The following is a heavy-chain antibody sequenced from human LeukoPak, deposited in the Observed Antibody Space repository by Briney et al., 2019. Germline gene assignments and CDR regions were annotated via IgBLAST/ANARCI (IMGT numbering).Heavy chain of an antibody. J-gene: IGHJ6*03. CDR3: ARCPTGTTLEGYYYYMDV. D-gene: IGHD1-7*01. V-gene: IGHV1-46*01. CDR1: GYTFTSYY. Sequence: ASVKVSCKASGYTFTSYYMHWVRQAPGQGLEWMGITNPSGGSASYAQKFQGRVTMTRDTSTSTVYMELSSLRSEDTAVYYCARCPTGTTLEGYYYYMDVWGKGTTVTVSS. CDR2: TNPSGGSA.